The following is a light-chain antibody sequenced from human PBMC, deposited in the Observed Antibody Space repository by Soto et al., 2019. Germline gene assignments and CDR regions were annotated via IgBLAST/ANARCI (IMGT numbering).Light chain of an antibody. J-gene: IGKJ1*01. CDR1: QSVAGN. Sequence: IVMTHSPATLSVSPGDTATLSFRASQSVAGNLAWYQQKPGQPPRLLIYGVSTRATGVTDRFSGSGSGTEFTLTISSLQSEDFAVYYCQQYNDWPRTFGQGTKVDIK. CDR2: GVS. CDR3: QQYNDWPRT. V-gene: IGKV3-15*01.